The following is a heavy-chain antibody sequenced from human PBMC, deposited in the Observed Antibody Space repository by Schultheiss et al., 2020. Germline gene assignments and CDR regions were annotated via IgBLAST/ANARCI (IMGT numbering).Heavy chain of an antibody. D-gene: IGHD3-3*01. CDR3: ARGAFWSGPTGLIDY. CDR1: GGSISSYY. V-gene: IGHV4-34*01. CDR2: INHSGST. Sequence: SETLSLTCTVSGGSISSYYWSWIRQHPGKGLEWIGEINHSGSTYYNPSLKSRVTISVDRSKNQFSLKLSSVTAADTAVYYCARGAFWSGPTGLIDYWGQGTLVNVSS. J-gene: IGHJ4*02.